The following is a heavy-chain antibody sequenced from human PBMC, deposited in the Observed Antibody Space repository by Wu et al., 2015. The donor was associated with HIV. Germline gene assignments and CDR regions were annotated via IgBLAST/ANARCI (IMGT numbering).Heavy chain of an antibody. CDR1: GGSFSSYA. D-gene: IGHD4-11*01. V-gene: IGHV1-69*13. Sequence: QVQLVQSGAEVKKPGSSVKVSCKTSGGSFSSYAMNWVRQAPGQGLEWMGRIIPMFGTVNYTQKFQGRVTITADESTKTAYTELSSLRSEDTAMYFCVVPTGYTNSNLDFWGRGTLVTVSS. J-gene: IGHJ4*02. CDR2: IIPMFGTV. CDR3: VVPTGYTNSNLDF.